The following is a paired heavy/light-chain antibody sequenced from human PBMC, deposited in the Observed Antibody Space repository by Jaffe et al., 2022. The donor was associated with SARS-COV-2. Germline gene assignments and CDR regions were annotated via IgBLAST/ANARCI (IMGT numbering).Heavy chain of an antibody. Sequence: EVQLVESGGGLVQPGGSLRLSCAASGFTFRTSTMNWVRQAPGKGLEWVSYISSSSSIIYYADSVKGRFTISRDNAKDSLFLQMNSLRAEDTAVYYCARGWGSSWYPDYWGQGTLVTVSS. CDR3: ARGWGSSWYPDY. CDR1: GFTFRTST. V-gene: IGHV3-48*01. J-gene: IGHJ4*02. CDR2: ISSSSSII. D-gene: IGHD6-13*01.
Light chain of an antibody. CDR2: KND. CDR3: AAWDDNLSGL. J-gene: IGLJ2*01. Sequence: QSVLTQSPSASGTPGQRVTISCSGSRSNIGNNFVYWYQQLPGTAPKLLIYKNDQRPSGVPDRFSGSKSGTSASLAISGLRSEDEADYYCAAWDDNLSGLIGGGTKLTVL. CDR1: RSNIGNNF. V-gene: IGLV1-47*01.